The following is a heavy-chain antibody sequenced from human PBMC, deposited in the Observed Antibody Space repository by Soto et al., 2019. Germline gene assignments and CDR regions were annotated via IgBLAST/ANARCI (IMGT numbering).Heavy chain of an antibody. CDR3: AWCIITMFGVVIPCALDI. CDR2: ISSSSSYI. D-gene: IGHD3-3*01. CDR1: GFTFSSYS. J-gene: IGHJ3*02. V-gene: IGHV3-21*01. Sequence: EVQLVESGGGLVKPGGSLRLSCAASGFTFSSYSMNWVRQAPGKGLEWVSSISSSSSYIYYADSVKGRFTISRDNDKNSMYLQMNSLRAEDTAVYYCAWCIITMFGVVIPCALDIWGQGTMVTVSS.